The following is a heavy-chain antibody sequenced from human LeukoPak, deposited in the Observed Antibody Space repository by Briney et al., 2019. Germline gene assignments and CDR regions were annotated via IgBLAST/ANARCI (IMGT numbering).Heavy chain of an antibody. V-gene: IGHV1-69*05. Sequence: ASVKVSCKASGGTFSSYAISWVRQAPGHGLEWMGGIIPIFGTANYAQKFQGRVTINTDESTSTAYMELSSLRSEHTARYYCGGCGSGAGYDYWGQGTLVTVSS. CDR3: GGCGSGAGYDY. CDR2: IIPIFGTA. CDR1: GGTFSSYA. J-gene: IGHJ4*02. D-gene: IGHD3-10*01.